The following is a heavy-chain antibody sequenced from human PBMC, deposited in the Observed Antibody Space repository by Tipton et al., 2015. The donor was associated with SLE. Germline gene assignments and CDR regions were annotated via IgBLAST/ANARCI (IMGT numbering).Heavy chain of an antibody. Sequence: QSGPEVKKPGSSVKVSCKASGGTFSSYAISWVRQAPGQGLEWMGGIIPIFGTANYAQKFQGRGTITEDESTSTAYMELSSLRAEDTALFSLRRVGCGSSWYNSVLLDYGGQGPLVTVSS. D-gene: IGHD6-13*01. CDR3: RRVGCGSSWYNSVLLDY. J-gene: IGHJ4*02. V-gene: IGHV1-69*01. CDR1: GGTFSSYA. CDR2: IIPIFGTA.